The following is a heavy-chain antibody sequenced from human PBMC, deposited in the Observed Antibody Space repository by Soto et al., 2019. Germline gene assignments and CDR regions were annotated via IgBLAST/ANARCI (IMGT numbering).Heavy chain of an antibody. Sequence: GGSLRLSCEASGFIFNRHGIHWVRQAPGEGLEWVAVIWYDGSDKYYADSVKGRFTISRDNSNNMVYLQMNSLRAEDSAMYYCARAMKQQLVISGDYFDFWGQGTLVTVSS. CDR2: IWYDGSDK. J-gene: IGHJ4*02. CDR3: ARAMKQQLVISGDYFDF. CDR1: GFIFNRHG. D-gene: IGHD6-13*01. V-gene: IGHV3-33*01.